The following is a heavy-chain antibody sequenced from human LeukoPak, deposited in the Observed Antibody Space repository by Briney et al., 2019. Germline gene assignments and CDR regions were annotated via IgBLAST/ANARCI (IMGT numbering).Heavy chain of an antibody. Sequence: SMKVSCKASGNSISNYAVSWVRQAPGQGFEWMGGIIPIFGTADYAQKFQGRVTITADQSTSTTYMALSSLKSEDTATYYCTTRACHAGGCSSSFYYYYGLHFWGQGTTVSVSS. CDR1: GNSISNYA. CDR2: IIPIFGTA. J-gene: IGHJ6*02. D-gene: IGHD3-16*01. V-gene: IGHV1-69*13. CDR3: TTRACHAGGCSSSFYYYYGLHF.